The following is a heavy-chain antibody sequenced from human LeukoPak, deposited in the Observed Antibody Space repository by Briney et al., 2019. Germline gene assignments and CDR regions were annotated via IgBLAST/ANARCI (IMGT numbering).Heavy chain of an antibody. D-gene: IGHD6-19*01. CDR1: GFTFSSYE. CDR3: ASLAGVNPILGYTNGWYFRT. J-gene: IGHJ5*02. V-gene: IGHV3-48*03. Sequence: GGSLRLSCAASGFTFSSYEMNWVRQAPGKGLEWVSYISSSGSRIYFADSVKGRFTISRDNAKNSLYLQMNSLRAEDTAVYYCASLAGVNPILGYTNGWYFRTWGQGTLVTVSS. CDR2: ISSSGSRI.